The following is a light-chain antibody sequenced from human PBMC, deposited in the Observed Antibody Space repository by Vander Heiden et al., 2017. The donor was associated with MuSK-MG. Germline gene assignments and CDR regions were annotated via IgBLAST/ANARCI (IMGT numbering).Light chain of an antibody. J-gene: IGLJ3*02. CDR3: QVWDSSRDRWV. CDR1: NIGSRS. V-gene: IGLV3-21*04. Sequence: SYVLTQPPSVSVAPGKTARITCGGNNIGSRSVPWYQQKPGEAPVLIIYYDAEQPSGIPERFSSSNSGNTATLTISRVEAGDEADYYCQVWDSSRDRWVFGGGTKLTVL. CDR2: YDA.